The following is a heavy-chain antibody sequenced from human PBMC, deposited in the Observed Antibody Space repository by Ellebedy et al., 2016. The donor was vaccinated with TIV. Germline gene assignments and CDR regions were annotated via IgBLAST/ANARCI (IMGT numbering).Heavy chain of an antibody. CDR2: INHDGTQK. V-gene: IGHV3-7*03. CDR1: GFNFANTW. J-gene: IGHJ6*02. CDR3: ARFAGMDV. Sequence: PGGSLRLSCAASGFNFANTWMTWVRQATGKGLEWVANINHDGTQKYYVDSVKGRFTISKGNAKNSLYLQMNSLRAEDTYVYYCARFAGMDVWGQGTTVTVSS.